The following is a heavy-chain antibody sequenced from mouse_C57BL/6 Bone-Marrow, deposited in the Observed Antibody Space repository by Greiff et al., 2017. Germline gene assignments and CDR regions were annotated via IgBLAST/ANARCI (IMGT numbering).Heavy chain of an antibody. Sequence: VQLQQSGTVLARPGASVKMSCKTSGYTFTSYWMPWVKQRPGQGLEWIGAIYPGNSDTSYHQKFTGKAKLTAGTSASTAYMELSSLTNEDSAVYYCTGYDVDYWGQGTTLTVSS. D-gene: IGHD2-2*01. V-gene: IGHV1-5*01. CDR3: TGYDVDY. J-gene: IGHJ2*01. CDR1: GYTFTSYW. CDR2: IYPGNSDT.